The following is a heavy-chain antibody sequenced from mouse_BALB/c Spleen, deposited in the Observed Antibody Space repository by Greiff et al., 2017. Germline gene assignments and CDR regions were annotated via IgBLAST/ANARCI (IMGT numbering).Heavy chain of an antibody. J-gene: IGHJ2*01. CDR3: ARHPSTGRSPVDY. V-gene: IGHV5-12*01. D-gene: IGHD4-1*02. Sequence: EVKLVESGGGLVQPGGSLKLSCAASGFTFSDYYMYWVRQTPEKRLEWVAYISNGGGSTYYPDTVKGRFTISRDNAKNTLYLQMSRLKSEDTAMYYCARHPSTGRSPVDYWGQGTTLTVSS. CDR1: GFTFSDYY. CDR2: ISNGGGST.